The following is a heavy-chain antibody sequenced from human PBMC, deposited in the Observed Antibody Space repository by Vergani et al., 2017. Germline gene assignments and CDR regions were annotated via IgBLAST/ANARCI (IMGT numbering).Heavy chain of an antibody. V-gene: IGHV3-9*02. D-gene: IGHD6-6*01. CDR1: GFTSAGYA. Sequence: EVQLEESGGGLVLPGRSLRLSCVASGFTSAGYAMHWVRQAPGKGLECVSGISWNSNSIGYAYSVKGRFTISRDNAKNSLYLQVNSLRAEDTALYYCAKVVGTSSGGGWFDPWGQGTLVTVSS. CDR2: ISWNSNSI. J-gene: IGHJ5*02. CDR3: AKVVGTSSGGGWFDP.